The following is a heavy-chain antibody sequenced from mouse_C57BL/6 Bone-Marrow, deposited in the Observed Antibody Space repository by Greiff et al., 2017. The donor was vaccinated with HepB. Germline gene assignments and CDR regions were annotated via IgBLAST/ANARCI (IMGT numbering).Heavy chain of an antibody. V-gene: IGHV5-16*01. CDR1: GSTFSDYY. Sequence: EVQGVEFEGGLVQPGSSMKLSCTASGSTFSDYYMAWVRQVLEKGLEWVANIIFDGSSTYYLDSLKSRVIISRDNAKNIQYLQMSSLKSEDTATYYCASDSNNGNFDVWGTGTTITVTS. D-gene: IGHD2-5*01. CDR2: IIFDGSST. J-gene: IGHJ1*03. CDR3: ASDSNNGNFDV.